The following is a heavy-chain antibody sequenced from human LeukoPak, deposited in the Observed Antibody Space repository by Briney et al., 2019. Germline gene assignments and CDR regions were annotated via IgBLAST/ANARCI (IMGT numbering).Heavy chain of an antibody. D-gene: IGHD5-12*01. Sequence: GGSLRLSCAVSGFTFSSYGMHWVRQAPGKGLEWVAVISYDGSNKYYADSVKGRFTISRDNSKNTLYLQMNSLRAEDTAVYYCATISGYDSGWGQGTLVTVSS. CDR1: GFTFSSYG. CDR3: ATISGYDSG. J-gene: IGHJ4*02. V-gene: IGHV3-30*03. CDR2: ISYDGSNK.